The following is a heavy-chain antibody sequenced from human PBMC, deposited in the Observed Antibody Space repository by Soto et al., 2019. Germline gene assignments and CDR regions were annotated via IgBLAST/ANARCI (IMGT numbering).Heavy chain of an antibody. CDR1: GDSISIYY. V-gene: IGHV4-4*07. D-gene: IGHD6-13*01. Sequence: SETLSLTCTVSGDSISIYYWSWIRQPAGKGLEWIGRVYSTGSTNYNPSLKSRVTMSLDTSKKYFSLKLTSVTAADTAVYYCAGLQRLAAADGYEYWGQGTMVTVS. J-gene: IGHJ4*02. CDR2: VYSTGST. CDR3: AGLQRLAAADGYEY.